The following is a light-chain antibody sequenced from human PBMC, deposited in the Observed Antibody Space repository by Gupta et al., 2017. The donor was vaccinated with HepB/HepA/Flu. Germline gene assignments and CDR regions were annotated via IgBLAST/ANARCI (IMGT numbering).Light chain of an antibody. CDR2: DVS. J-gene: IGLJ3*02. CDR1: SSDIGAYNY. Sequence: QSALTQAASVSGSPGQSITISCTGTSSDIGAYNYVSWYQQHPDKVPKLMIYDVSSRPSGVSNRFSGSKSGNTASLIISGLQAEDEADYYCCSYTSSSTLVFGGGTKLTVL. V-gene: IGLV2-14*03. CDR3: CSYTSSSTLV.